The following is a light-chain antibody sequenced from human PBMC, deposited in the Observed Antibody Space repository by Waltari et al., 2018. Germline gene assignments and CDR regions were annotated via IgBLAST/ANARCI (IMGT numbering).Light chain of an antibody. CDR3: QHYVRLPAT. J-gene: IGKJ1*01. V-gene: IGKV3-20*01. CDR2: GAS. CDR1: PSVSRS. Sequence: SCGASPSVSRSVAWYQHKPGQAPRLLIYGASNRAAGIPDRFSGSGSGTDFSLTISRLEPEDFAVYYCQHYVRLPATFGQGTKVEIK.